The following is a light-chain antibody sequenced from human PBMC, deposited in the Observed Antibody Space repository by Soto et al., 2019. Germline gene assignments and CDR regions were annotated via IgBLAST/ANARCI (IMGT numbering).Light chain of an antibody. CDR1: QSISPW. V-gene: IGKV1-5*03. J-gene: IGKJ4*01. CDR3: HQYERYPMT. CDR2: KAS. Sequence: DSQMTQFPSTLSASVGDRVTITCRASQSISPWLAWYQQKPGKAPKILISKASTLQSGVPPRFSGSGSGTEFTLTISSLQPDDFATYYCHQYERYPMTFGGGTKVEIK.